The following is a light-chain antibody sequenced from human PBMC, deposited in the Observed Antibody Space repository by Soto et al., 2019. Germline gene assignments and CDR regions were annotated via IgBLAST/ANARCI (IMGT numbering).Light chain of an antibody. CDR3: SSYISTSTAHV. V-gene: IGLV2-14*03. CDR1: SSDVGGYNY. Sequence: QSALTQPASVSGSPGQSITISCTGASSDVGGYNYVSWYQQHPGKAPKLIIYDVSYRPSGVSTRFSGSKSGNTASLTISGLQAEDEADYHCSSYISTSTAHVFGTGTKVTVL. CDR2: DVS. J-gene: IGLJ1*01.